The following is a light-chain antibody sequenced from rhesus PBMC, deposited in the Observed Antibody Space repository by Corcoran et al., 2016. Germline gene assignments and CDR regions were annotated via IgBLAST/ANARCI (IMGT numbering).Light chain of an antibody. J-gene: IGKJ2*01. CDR3: QHYSKWPYS. CDR2: AAS. CDR1: QRVSRY. V-gene: IGKV3S9*01. Sequence: EIVMTQSPATLSLSPGERATLSCRASQRVSRYVAWYQQKPGQAPRLLIFAASSRATGIPDRFSGSGSWTDFTLTITSLEPEDFAVYYCQHYSKWPYSFGQVTKVEIK.